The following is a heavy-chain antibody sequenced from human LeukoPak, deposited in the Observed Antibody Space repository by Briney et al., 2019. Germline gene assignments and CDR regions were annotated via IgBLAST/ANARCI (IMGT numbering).Heavy chain of an antibody. CDR2: IKSDGKT. CDR1: GFTFSSYW. CDR3: ARAPSEIGGYYPEYFRH. Sequence: GGSLRLSCAASGFTFSSYWMHWVRQAPGKELVWVSRIKSDGKTNYADSVKGRFTISRDNAKNTVSLQMNSLRAEDTGVYYCARAPSEIGGYYPEYFRHWGQGTLVTVSS. D-gene: IGHD3-22*01. J-gene: IGHJ1*01. V-gene: IGHV3-74*01.